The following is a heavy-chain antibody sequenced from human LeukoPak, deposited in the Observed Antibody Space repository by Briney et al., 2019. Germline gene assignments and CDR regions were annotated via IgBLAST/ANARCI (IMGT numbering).Heavy chain of an antibody. CDR3: ARGVNSNDAFGI. J-gene: IGHJ3*02. D-gene: IGHD2/OR15-2a*01. CDR1: GGSFSGYY. V-gene: IGHV4-34*01. CDR2: INHSGST. Sequence: SETLSLTCAVSGGSFSGYYWSWIRQPPGKGLEWIGEINHSGSTNYNPSLKSRVTISVDTSKNQFSLKLSSVTAADTAVYYCARGVNSNDAFGIWGQGTMVTVSS.